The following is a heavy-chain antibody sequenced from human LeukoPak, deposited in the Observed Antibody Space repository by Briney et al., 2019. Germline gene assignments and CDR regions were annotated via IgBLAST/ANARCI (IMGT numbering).Heavy chain of an antibody. D-gene: IGHD6-19*01. V-gene: IGHV3-21*01. J-gene: IGHJ4*02. Sequence: GGSLRLSCSASGFTFSSYTMNWVRQAPGKGLEWVSSINPSSAYIYHADSVKGRFTISRDNAKNSLYLQMNSLRAEDTAVYYCARIAVAGTGSYDYWGQGTLVTVSS. CDR3: ARIAVAGTGSYDY. CDR1: GFTFSSYT. CDR2: INPSSAYI.